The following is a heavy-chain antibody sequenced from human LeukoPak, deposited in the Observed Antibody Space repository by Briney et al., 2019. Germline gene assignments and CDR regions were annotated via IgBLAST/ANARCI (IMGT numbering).Heavy chain of an antibody. D-gene: IGHD6-13*01. CDR1: GGTFSSYA. CDR2: IIPIFGTA. V-gene: IGHV1-69*13. J-gene: IGHJ6*02. Sequence: SVKVSCKASGGTFSSYAISWVRQAPGQGLEWMGGIIPIFGTANYAQKFQGRVTITADESTGTAYMELSSLRFEDKAVYYCASGEQHPYYYYGMDVWGQGTTVTVSS. CDR3: ASGEQHPYYYYGMDV.